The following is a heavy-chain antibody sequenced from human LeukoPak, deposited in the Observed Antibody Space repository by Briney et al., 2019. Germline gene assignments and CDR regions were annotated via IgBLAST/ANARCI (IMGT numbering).Heavy chain of an antibody. D-gene: IGHD3-10*01. J-gene: IGHJ4*02. V-gene: IGHV1-2*02. CDR3: ARVTVKYGSGSQTFDY. CDR2: INPNSGGT. Sequence: ASVKVSCKASGYIFTDYYIHWVRQARGQGLEWMGWINPNSGGTYFAQKFEARVTMTRDTSISTAYMELSRLRSDDTAVYYCARVTVKYGSGSQTFDYWGRGTLVTVSS. CDR1: GYIFTDYY.